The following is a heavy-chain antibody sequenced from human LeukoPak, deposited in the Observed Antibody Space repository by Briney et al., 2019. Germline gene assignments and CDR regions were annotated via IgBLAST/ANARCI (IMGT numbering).Heavy chain of an antibody. Sequence: ASVKVSCKASGYTFTTYAMHWVRQAPGQRLEWMGWINGGNGNTRYSQEFQGRVTITRDTSASTAYMELSSLRSEDMAVYYCARGGSYCSGGSCYSELDYWGQGTLVTVSS. V-gene: IGHV1-3*03. CDR3: ARGGSYCSGGSCYSELDY. D-gene: IGHD2-15*01. CDR2: INGGNGNT. CDR1: GYTFTTYA. J-gene: IGHJ4*02.